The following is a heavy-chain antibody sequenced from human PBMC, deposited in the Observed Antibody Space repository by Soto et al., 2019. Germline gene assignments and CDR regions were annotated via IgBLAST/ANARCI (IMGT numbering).Heavy chain of an antibody. V-gene: IGHV3-21*01. D-gene: IGHD1-26*01. CDR3: ARDWDGPNWFDP. CDR2: ISSSSSNI. CDR1: GFTFSSYA. Sequence: GGSLRLSCAASGFTFSSYAMGWVRQAPGKGLEWVSAISSSSSNIYYADSVKGRFTISRDNAKNSLYLQMNSLRAEDTAVYYCARDWDGPNWFDPWGQGTLVTVSS. J-gene: IGHJ5*02.